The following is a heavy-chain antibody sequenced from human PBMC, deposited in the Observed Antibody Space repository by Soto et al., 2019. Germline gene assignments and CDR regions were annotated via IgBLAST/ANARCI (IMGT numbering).Heavy chain of an antibody. Sequence: LSLTCAVYGGSFSGYYWSWIRQPPGKGLEWIGEIDHSGSTNYNPSLKSRVTISVDTSKNQFSLKLSSVTAADTAVYYCARDRSRYPYYYYGMDVWGQGTTVTVSS. CDR2: IDHSGST. CDR1: GGSFSGYY. D-gene: IGHD6-13*01. CDR3: ARDRSRYPYYYYGMDV. J-gene: IGHJ6*02. V-gene: IGHV4-34*01.